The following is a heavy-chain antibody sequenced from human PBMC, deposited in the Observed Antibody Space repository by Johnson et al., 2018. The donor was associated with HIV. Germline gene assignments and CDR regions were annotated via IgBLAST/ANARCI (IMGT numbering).Heavy chain of an antibody. Sequence: QMLLVESGGGLVQPGGSLRLSCAASGFTFSSYAMSWVRQAPGKGLEWVAVISYDGSNKYYADSVKGRFTISRDNSKNTLYLQMNSLRAEDTAVYYCARDKGGIVGYDAFDIWGQGTMVTVSS. V-gene: IGHV3-30*03. CDR2: ISYDGSNK. CDR3: ARDKGGIVGYDAFDI. D-gene: IGHD1-26*01. J-gene: IGHJ3*02. CDR1: GFTFSSYA.